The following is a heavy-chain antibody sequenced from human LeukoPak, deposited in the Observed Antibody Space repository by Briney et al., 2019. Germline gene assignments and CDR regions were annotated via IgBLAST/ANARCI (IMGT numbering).Heavy chain of an antibody. D-gene: IGHD5-24*01. CDR3: ARGGAGDGDFDY. J-gene: IGHJ4*02. CDR2: ISDSSRYI. CDR1: GFTFSRYK. Sequence: GGSLRLSCAASGFTFSRYKMNWVRQAPGKGLEWVSYISDSSRYIYYADSLKGRFIISRDNAKNSLFLQMHSLRAEDTAVYYCARGGAGDGDFDYWGQGTLVTVSS. V-gene: IGHV3-21*01.